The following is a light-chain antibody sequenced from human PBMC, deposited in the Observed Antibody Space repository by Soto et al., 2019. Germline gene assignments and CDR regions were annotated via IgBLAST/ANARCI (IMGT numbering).Light chain of an antibody. CDR3: KQYDILPIT. CDR1: QDINIY. CDR2: DAY. V-gene: IGKV1-33*01. Sequence: DIQMTQSPSSLSAFVGDRVTITCQATQDINIYLNWYQQKPGKAPNLLIYDAYNLEIGVPSRFSGSGAGTHFTFTIRSLQTEDIGTYYCKQYDILPITFGRGTRLEI. J-gene: IGKJ5*01.